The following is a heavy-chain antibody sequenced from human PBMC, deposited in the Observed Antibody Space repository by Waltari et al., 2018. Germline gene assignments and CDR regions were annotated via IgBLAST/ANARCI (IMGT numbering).Heavy chain of an antibody. CDR1: GGSISSGDYY. CDR3: ARENSGVVRMGATWKYYFDY. CDR2: IYYSGST. V-gene: IGHV4-30-4*08. D-gene: IGHD1-26*01. Sequence: QVQLQESGPGLVKPSQTLSLTCTVSGGSISSGDYYWSWIRQPPGKGLEWIGYIYYSGSTSYNPSLKGRVTISVDTSKNQFSLKLSSVTAADTAVYYCARENSGVVRMGATWKYYFDYWGQGTLVTVSS. J-gene: IGHJ4*02.